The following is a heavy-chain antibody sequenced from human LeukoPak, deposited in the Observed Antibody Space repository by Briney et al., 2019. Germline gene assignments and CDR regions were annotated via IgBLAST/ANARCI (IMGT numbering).Heavy chain of an antibody. CDR3: AKSQRGYYPRRTYYYYMDV. D-gene: IGHD1-26*01. V-gene: IGHV3-21*01. CDR2: ITSSSSYI. CDR1: GFTFSGYS. J-gene: IGHJ6*03. Sequence: GGSLRLSCAASGFTFSGYSMNWVRQAPGKGLEWVSSITSSSSYIYYSDSVKGRFTISRDNAKNSMYLQMNSLRAEDTAVYYCAKSQRGYYPRRTYYYYMDVWGKGTTVTVSS.